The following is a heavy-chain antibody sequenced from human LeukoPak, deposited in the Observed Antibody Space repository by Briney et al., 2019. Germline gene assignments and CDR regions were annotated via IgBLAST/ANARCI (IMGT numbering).Heavy chain of an antibody. D-gene: IGHD5-24*01. Sequence: PGGSLRLSCAASGSSFSTYSMNWVRQAPGKGLEWVSFISSSSGYIYYADSVKGRFTISRDNAKNSLYLQMNSLRAEDTAVYYCARAGYKESDFDYWGQGTLVTVSS. J-gene: IGHJ4*02. CDR3: ARAGYKESDFDY. V-gene: IGHV3-21*01. CDR1: GSSFSTYS. CDR2: ISSSSGYI.